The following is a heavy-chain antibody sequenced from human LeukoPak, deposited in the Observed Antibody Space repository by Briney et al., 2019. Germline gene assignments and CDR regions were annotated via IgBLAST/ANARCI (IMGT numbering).Heavy chain of an antibody. CDR3: AHRRGRYYTSGIMDY. D-gene: IGHD3-10*01. CDR1: GFSLSASAVG. CDR2: IYSDGGR. Sequence: SGPSLVKPTQTLTLTCTFSGFSLSASAVGVIWLRQPPGKALEWLAFIYSDGGRRYNPSLKGRFIDTKDASKNQVFLSMTNMDPVDTGTYFCAHRRGRYYTSGIMDYWGQGTPVTVSS. J-gene: IGHJ4*02. V-gene: IGHV2-5*02.